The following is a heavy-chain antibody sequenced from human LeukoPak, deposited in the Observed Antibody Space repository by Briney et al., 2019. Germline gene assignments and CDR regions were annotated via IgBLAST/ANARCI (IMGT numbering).Heavy chain of an antibody. V-gene: IGHV3-7*01. D-gene: IGHD1-1*01. CDR2: INRDGRER. Sequence: GGSLRLSCAVSGFTFSSYWMAWVRQTPGKGLEWVANINRDGRERHYVDSVEGRFTISRDNAENSLHLQMSSLRVEDTAVYYCAKVGLERHQFDYWGQGTLVTVSS. CDR1: GFTFSSYW. J-gene: IGHJ4*02. CDR3: AKVGLERHQFDY.